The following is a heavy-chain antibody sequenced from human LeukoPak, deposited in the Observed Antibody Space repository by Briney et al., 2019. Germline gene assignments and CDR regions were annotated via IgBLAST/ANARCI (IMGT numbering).Heavy chain of an antibody. CDR1: GFRFSDYY. J-gene: IGHJ4*02. CDR2: ISHSGATV. D-gene: IGHD3-22*01. V-gene: IGHV3-11*01. Sequence: KPGGSLRLSCTASGFRFSDYYMNWFRQTPGKGPEWLSYISHSGATVQYADSVRGRFTVSRDNHKNTLYLQMTSLRVEDTAVYYCARDGAYGDASGYRADFWGQGTLVTVSS. CDR3: ARDGAYGDASGYRADF.